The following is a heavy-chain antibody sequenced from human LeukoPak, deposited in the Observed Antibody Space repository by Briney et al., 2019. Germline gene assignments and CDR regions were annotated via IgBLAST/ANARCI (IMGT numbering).Heavy chain of an antibody. Sequence: SETLSLTCAVHGGSFSGYYWSWIRQPPGKGLEWIGEINHSGSTNYNPSLKSRVTISVDTSKNQFSLKLSSVTAADTAVYYCARARQVLLWFGVNWFDPWGQGTLVTVSS. CDR3: ARARQVLLWFGVNWFDP. V-gene: IGHV4-34*01. CDR1: GGSFSGYY. J-gene: IGHJ5*02. CDR2: INHSGST. D-gene: IGHD3-10*01.